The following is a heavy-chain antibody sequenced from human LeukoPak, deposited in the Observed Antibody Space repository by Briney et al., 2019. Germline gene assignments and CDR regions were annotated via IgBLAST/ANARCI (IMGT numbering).Heavy chain of an antibody. J-gene: IGHJ4*02. V-gene: IGHV5-51*01. D-gene: IGHD5-18*01. CDR1: GYSFTNYW. CDR3: ARYRYTAMLTDFDY. CDR2: IYPGDSDT. Sequence: GESLKISCKGSGYSFTNYWIGWVRQMPGKGLEWMGIIYPGDSDTRYSPSFQDQFTISADKSISTAYLQWSSLKASDTAMYYCARYRYTAMLTDFDYWGQGTLVTVSS.